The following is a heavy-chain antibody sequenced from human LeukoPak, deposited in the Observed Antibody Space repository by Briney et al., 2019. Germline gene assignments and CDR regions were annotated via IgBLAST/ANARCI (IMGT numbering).Heavy chain of an antibody. J-gene: IGHJ4*02. CDR1: GFTFSSYA. V-gene: IGHV3-30-3*01. CDR2: ISYDGSNK. Sequence: GGPLRLSCAASGFTFSSYAMHWVRQAPGKGLEWVAVISYDGSNKYYADSVKGRFTISRDNSKNTLYLQMNSLRAEDTAVYYCARDLKAGSGSYYSGGDYWGQGTLVTVSS. D-gene: IGHD3-10*01. CDR3: ARDLKAGSGSYYSGGDY.